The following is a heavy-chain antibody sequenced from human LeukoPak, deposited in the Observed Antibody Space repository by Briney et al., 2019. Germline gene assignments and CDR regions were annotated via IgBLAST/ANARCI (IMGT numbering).Heavy chain of an antibody. CDR3: ARGGGLDV. V-gene: IGHV3-7*03. CDR2: INHNGNVN. D-gene: IGHD3-16*01. J-gene: IGHJ6*02. Sequence: GGSLRLSCAASGFTFSSYWMNWARQAPGKGLEWVASINHNGNVNYYVDSVKGRFTISRDNAKNSLYLQMSNLRAEDTAVYFCARGGGLDVWSQGATVIVSS. CDR1: GFTFSSYW.